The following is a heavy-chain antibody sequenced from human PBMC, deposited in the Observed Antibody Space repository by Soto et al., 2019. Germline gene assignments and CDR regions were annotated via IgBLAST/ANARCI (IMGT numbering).Heavy chain of an antibody. V-gene: IGHV4-34*01. J-gene: IGHJ6*02. CDR3: ARYKSNYYYGMYV. CDR2: INHSGST. CDR1: CGSFSGYY. Sequence: SETLSLTCAVYCGSFSGYYWSWIRQPPGKGLEWIGEINHSGSTNYNPSLKSRVTISVDTSKNQFSLKLSSVTAADTAVYYCARYKSNYYYGMYVWGQGTTVTVSS. D-gene: IGHD1-20*01.